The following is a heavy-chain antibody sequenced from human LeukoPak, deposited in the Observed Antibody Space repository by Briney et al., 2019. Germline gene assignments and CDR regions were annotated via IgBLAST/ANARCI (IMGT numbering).Heavy chain of an antibody. Sequence: GGSLRLSCVRSGFTFSSYSINWVRKAPGKGREWVASIKQGESERYNVDSLNGRFTISRANAKNSLYLQINTLRPENTAGCYCARGDNSVFDIWGQGTMVTVSS. D-gene: IGHD3-22*01. J-gene: IGHJ3*02. CDR1: GFTFSSYS. V-gene: IGHV3-7*04. CDR2: IKQGESER. CDR3: ARGDNSVFDI.